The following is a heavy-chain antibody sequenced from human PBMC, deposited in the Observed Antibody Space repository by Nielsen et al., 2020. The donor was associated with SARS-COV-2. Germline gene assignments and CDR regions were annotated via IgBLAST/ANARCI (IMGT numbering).Heavy chain of an antibody. D-gene: IGHD6-19*01. Sequence: GESLKISCAASGFTFSSYWMNWVRQAPGKGLEWVALVSYDGSNKYYADSVKGRFTISRDNVKNSLSLQMNSLRAEDTAVYYCAADVAVSGSPGWGQGTLVTVSS. CDR1: GFTFSSYW. J-gene: IGHJ4*02. V-gene: IGHV3-30-3*01. CDR3: AADVAVSGSPG. CDR2: VSYDGSNK.